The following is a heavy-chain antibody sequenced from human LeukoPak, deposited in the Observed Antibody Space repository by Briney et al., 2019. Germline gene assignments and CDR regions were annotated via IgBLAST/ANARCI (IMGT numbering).Heavy chain of an antibody. CDR1: GGTLRRYG. V-gene: IGHV1-69*13. J-gene: IGHJ4*02. CDR3: ATDEGLLYSGSGTFGFDS. CDR2: IFPIIDTV. D-gene: IGHD3-10*01. Sequence: ASVKVSCKTSGGTLRRYGISWVRQAPGQGLEWMGGIFPIIDTVNYAQKLQGRVTITADELTSTAYMEVSSLRFQDTAVFYCATDEGLLYSGSGTFGFDSWGQGTLVTVSS.